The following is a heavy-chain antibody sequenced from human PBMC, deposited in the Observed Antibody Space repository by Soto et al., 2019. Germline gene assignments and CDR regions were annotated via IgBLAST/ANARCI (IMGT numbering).Heavy chain of an antibody. CDR1: GYTFIDYY. Sequence: QVQLVQSGAEVKKPEASVKVSCKASGYTFIDYYIHWVRQAPGQGLEWMGWFKSNSGDTRFAQKFQGRVTMTGDTSISTAYMELSSLRSDDTAVYYCARDSATMAGSFFDYWGQGTLVTVSS. D-gene: IGHD1-26*01. J-gene: IGHJ4*02. V-gene: IGHV1-2*02. CDR2: FKSNSGDT. CDR3: ARDSATMAGSFFDY.